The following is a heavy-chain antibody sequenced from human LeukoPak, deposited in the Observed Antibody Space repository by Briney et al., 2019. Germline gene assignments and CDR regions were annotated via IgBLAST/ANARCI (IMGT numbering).Heavy chain of an antibody. CDR3: ARDRIAAAGAIVY. CDR1: GFPFSSYW. Sequence: GGSLRLSCAASGFPFSSYWMSWVRQAPGKGLEWVANIKQDGSEKNYVDSVKGRFTISRDNAKNSLYLQVNTLRAEDTAVYYCARDRIAAAGAIVYWGQGALVTVSS. CDR2: IKQDGSEK. J-gene: IGHJ4*02. V-gene: IGHV3-7*01. D-gene: IGHD6-13*01.